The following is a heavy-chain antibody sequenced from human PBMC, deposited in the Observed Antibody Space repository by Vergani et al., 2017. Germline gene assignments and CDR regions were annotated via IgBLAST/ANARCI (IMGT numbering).Heavy chain of an antibody. V-gene: IGHV3-30*02. CDR1: GFTFSHYG. CDR3: AKAEYGSGTYPAWALDS. CDR2: IRSDGSNK. D-gene: IGHD3-10*01. Sequence: QVQLVESGGGVVQPGGSLRLSCAASGFTFSHYGMSWVRQAPGKGLDWGAFIRSDGSNKYYVESVKGRFAISRDNSKNTLSLQMNSLRAEDTAVYYCAKAEYGSGTYPAWALDSWGQGALVTVSS. J-gene: IGHJ4*02.